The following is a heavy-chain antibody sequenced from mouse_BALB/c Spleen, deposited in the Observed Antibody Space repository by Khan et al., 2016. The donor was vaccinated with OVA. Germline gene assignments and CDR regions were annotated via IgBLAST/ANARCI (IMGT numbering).Heavy chain of an antibody. J-gene: IGHJ1*01. CDR1: GYTFTNYG. V-gene: IGHV9-3-1*01. D-gene: IGHD2-1*01. CDR3: ARNGNYWYFDV. Sequence: QVQLVQSGPELKKPGETVKISCKASGYTFTNYGMNWVKQAPGKGLKWMGWINTYTGEPTYADDFKGRFAFTFEPSASTANLQINNLKNEDTSTYFCARNGNYWYFDVWGAGTTVTVSS. CDR2: INTYTGEP.